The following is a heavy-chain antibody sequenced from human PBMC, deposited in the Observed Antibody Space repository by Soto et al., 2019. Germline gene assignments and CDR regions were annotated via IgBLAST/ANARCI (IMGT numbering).Heavy chain of an antibody. Sequence: EVQLLESGGGLVQPGGSLRLSCAASGFTFSSHTMSWVRQAPGKGLEWVSAISGGGDTTYFAYSVKGRLTISRDNSKNTLYLQMNSLRAEDTAVYYCAKLTTHWGQGTLVTVS. V-gene: IGHV3-23*01. CDR1: GFTFSSHT. J-gene: IGHJ4*02. CDR2: ISGGGDTT. CDR3: AKLTTH. D-gene: IGHD4-17*01.